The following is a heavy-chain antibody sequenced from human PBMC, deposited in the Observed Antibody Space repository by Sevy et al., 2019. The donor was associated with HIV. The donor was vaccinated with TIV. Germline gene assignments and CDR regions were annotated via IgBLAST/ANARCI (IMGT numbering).Heavy chain of an antibody. CDR3: TRVRALNYYDTSVSMEYNWFDP. V-gene: IGHV1-8*02. CDR2: MNPNTGNT. Sequence: ASVKVSCKASGYTFTSYDINWVRQATGQGLEWMGWMNPNTGNTGYAQKFQGRVTMTRDTSTSTAYMELRSLRSDDTAIYYRTRVRALNYYDTSVSMEYNWFDPWGQGTLVTVSS. J-gene: IGHJ5*02. CDR1: GYTFTSYD. D-gene: IGHD3-22*01.